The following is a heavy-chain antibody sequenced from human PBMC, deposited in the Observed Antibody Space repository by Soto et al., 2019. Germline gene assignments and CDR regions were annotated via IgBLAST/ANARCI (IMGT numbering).Heavy chain of an antibody. CDR1: GYTFTSYG. CDR3: ARGYDFWSGPIGVGYFDY. J-gene: IGHJ4*02. V-gene: IGHV1-18*04. Sequence: ASVKVSCKASGYTFTSYGISWVRQAPGQGLEWMGWISAYDGNTNYAQKLQGRVTMTTDTSTSTAYMELRGLRSDDTAVYYCARGYDFWSGPIGVGYFDYWGQGTLVTVSS. D-gene: IGHD3-3*01. CDR2: ISAYDGNT.